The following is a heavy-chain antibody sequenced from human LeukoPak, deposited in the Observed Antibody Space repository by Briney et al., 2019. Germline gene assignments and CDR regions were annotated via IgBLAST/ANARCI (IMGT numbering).Heavy chain of an antibody. J-gene: IGHJ4*02. V-gene: IGHV4-31*03. D-gene: IGHD4-17*01. CDR2: TYYSGNT. Sequence: PSETLSLTCTVSGGSISSGGYYWSWIRQHPGKGLEWIGYTYYSGNTYYNPSLKSRVTISVDTSKNQFSLKLSSVTAADTAVYYCARGPEDDTVSHFDYWGQGTLVTVSS. CDR1: GGSISSGGYY. CDR3: ARGPEDDTVSHFDY.